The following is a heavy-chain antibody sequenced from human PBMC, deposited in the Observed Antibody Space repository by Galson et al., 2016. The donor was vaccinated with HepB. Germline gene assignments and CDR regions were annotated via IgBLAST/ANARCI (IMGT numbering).Heavy chain of an antibody. V-gene: IGHV3-23*01. CDR2: ISGSGGST. D-gene: IGHD3-16*02. Sequence: SLRLSCATSGFTFGDHAMNWFRQTPGKGLEWVSAISGSGGSTYYADSVKGRFTLSRDNSKNTLLLQMNSLRPEDTAVYYCAKEFYDYVWGNYRPRPVDYWGQGTLVTVSS. J-gene: IGHJ4*02. CDR1: GFTFGDHA. CDR3: AKEFYDYVWGNYRPRPVDY.